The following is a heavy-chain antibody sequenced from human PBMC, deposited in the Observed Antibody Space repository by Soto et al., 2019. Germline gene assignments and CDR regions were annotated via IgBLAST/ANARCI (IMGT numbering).Heavy chain of an antibody. Sequence: QVQLVESGGGVVQPGRSLRLSCAASGFTFSSYGMHWVRQAPGKGLEWVAVISYDGSNKYYADSVKGRFTISRDNSKNTLYLQMNSLRAEDTAVYYCAKDKRPRMTTVVYFDYWGQGTLVTVSS. CDR2: ISYDGSNK. CDR3: AKDKRPRMTTVVYFDY. D-gene: IGHD4-17*01. J-gene: IGHJ4*02. CDR1: GFTFSSYG. V-gene: IGHV3-30*18.